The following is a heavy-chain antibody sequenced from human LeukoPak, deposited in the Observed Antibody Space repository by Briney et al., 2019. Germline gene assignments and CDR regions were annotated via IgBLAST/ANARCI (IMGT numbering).Heavy chain of an antibody. CDR1: GFPFSDYY. CDR3: AREGNDYYYYYYMDV. J-gene: IGHJ6*03. CDR2: ISTFGTTI. Sequence: PGGSLRLSCAASGFPFSDYYMSWIRQAPGKGLEWVSYISTFGTTIYYADSVKGRFTISRDNAKNSLYLQMSSLSAEDTAVYYCAREGNDYYYYYYMDVWGKGTTVTVSS. V-gene: IGHV3-11*01. D-gene: IGHD2-8*01.